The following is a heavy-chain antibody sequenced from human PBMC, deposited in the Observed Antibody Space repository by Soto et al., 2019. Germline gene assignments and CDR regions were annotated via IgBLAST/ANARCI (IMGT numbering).Heavy chain of an antibody. CDR3: ARSVPAAMNYYYGMDV. D-gene: IGHD2-2*01. CDR2: IYPGGSDT. J-gene: IGHJ6*02. Sequence: GESLKISCKGSGYSFTSYWIGWVRQMPGKGLEWMGIIYPGGSDTRYSPSFQGQVTISADKSISTAYLQWGSLKASDTAMYYCARSVPAAMNYYYGMDVWGQGTTVTVSS. V-gene: IGHV5-51*01. CDR1: GYSFTSYW.